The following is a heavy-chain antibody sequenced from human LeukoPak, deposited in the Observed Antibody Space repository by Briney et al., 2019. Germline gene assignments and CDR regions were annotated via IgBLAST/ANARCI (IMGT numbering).Heavy chain of an antibody. Sequence: GGSLRLSCAASGVTYAMKWVRQAPGKGLEWVSSISGNGVSTFYAESVKGRFTISRDNSKNTVYLQMNSLRADDTAIYYYARGDYGYYYYMDVWGKGTTVTVSS. J-gene: IGHJ6*03. CDR1: GVTYA. D-gene: IGHD4-17*01. V-gene: IGHV3-23*01. CDR2: ISGNGVST. CDR3: ARGDYGYYYYMDV.